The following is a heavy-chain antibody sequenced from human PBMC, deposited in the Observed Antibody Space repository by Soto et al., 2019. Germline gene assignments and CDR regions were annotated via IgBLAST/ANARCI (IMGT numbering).Heavy chain of an antibody. CDR2: ISSSSSTI. V-gene: IGHV3-48*04. Sequence: PGGSLRLSCAASGFTFSSYSMNWVRQAPGKGLEWVSYISSSSSTIYYADSVKGRFTISRDNAKNSLYLKMNSLRAEDTAVYYCARDQPGYSYGYGLGYWGQGTLVTVSS. CDR1: GFTFSSYS. J-gene: IGHJ4*02. CDR3: ARDQPGYSYGYGLGY. D-gene: IGHD5-18*01.